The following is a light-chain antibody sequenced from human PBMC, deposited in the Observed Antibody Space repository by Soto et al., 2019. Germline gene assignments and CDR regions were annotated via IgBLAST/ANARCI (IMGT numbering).Light chain of an antibody. Sequence: DIQMTQSPSSLSASVGDRVTITCRASQSISSYLNWYQQKPGKAPKLLIYAASSLQRGVPSRFSGSGSGTDFTLTISSLQPEDFATYYCQQSYSTPRLTFGGGNKVEIK. CDR3: QQSYSTPRLT. CDR1: QSISSY. V-gene: IGKV1-39*01. J-gene: IGKJ4*01. CDR2: AAS.